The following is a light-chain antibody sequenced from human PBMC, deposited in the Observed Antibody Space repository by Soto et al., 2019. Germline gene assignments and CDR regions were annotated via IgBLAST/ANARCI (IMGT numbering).Light chain of an antibody. CDR3: QQYTTFSPT. V-gene: IGKV1-5*01. CDR1: QSVSPW. J-gene: IGKJ2*01. CDR2: DVS. Sequence: IQMTQTPSTLSASVGDRVAITCRASQSVSPWLAWYQQTPGKAPKLLSYDVSNLQFGIPSRFSGSGSETEFTLTISGLQPDDFATYYCQQYTTFSPTFGQGTKLDI.